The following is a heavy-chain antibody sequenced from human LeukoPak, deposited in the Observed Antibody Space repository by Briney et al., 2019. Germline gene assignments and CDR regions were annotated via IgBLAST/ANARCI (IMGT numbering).Heavy chain of an antibody. CDR2: INHSGST. J-gene: IGHJ5*02. D-gene: IGHD3-10*01. Sequence: SETLSLTCAVYGGSFSGYYWSWLRQPPGKGLEWIGEINHSGSTNYNPSLKSRVTISVDTSKNQFSLKLSSVTAADTAVYYCASTMVRGVIPRGHNWFDPWGQGTLVTVSS. CDR1: GGSFSGYY. V-gene: IGHV4-34*01. CDR3: ASTMVRGVIPRGHNWFDP.